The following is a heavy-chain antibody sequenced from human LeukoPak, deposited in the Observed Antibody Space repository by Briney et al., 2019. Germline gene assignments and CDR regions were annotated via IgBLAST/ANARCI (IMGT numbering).Heavy chain of an antibody. Sequence: SVKVSCKASGGTFSSYAISWVRQAPGQGLEWMGGIIPIFGTANYAQKFQGRVTITTDESTSTAYMELSSLRSEDTAVYYCAREGVWQDVVVPAARHYYYMDVWGKGTTVTVSS. CDR2: IIPIFGTA. J-gene: IGHJ6*03. CDR1: GGTFSSYA. D-gene: IGHD2-2*01. CDR3: AREGVWQDVVVPAARHYYYMDV. V-gene: IGHV1-69*05.